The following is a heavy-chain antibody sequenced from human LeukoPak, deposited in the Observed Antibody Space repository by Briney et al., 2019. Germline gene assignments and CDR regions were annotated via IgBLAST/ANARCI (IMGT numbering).Heavy chain of an antibody. V-gene: IGHV3-15*01. CDR1: GFTFSNAW. Sequence: GGSLRLSCAASGFTFSNAWMSWVRQAPGKGVECVGRIKSKTEGGTTDYAAPVKGRFTISRDDSKNTMYLQMNSLKTEDTAVYYCTTEGRFTMIVVTIASYFDYWGQGTLVTVSS. CDR3: TTEGRFTMIVVTIASYFDY. CDR2: IKSKTEGGTT. J-gene: IGHJ4*02. D-gene: IGHD3-22*01.